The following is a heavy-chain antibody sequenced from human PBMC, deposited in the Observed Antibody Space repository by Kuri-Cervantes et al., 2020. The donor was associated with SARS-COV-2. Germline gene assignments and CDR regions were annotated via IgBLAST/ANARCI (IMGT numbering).Heavy chain of an antibody. CDR3: ARGKGGDNDWFDP. J-gene: IGHJ5*02. D-gene: IGHD1-26*01. CDR1: GGSISSYY. V-gene: IGHV4-4*07. CDR2: IYTSGST. Sequence: GSLRLSCTVSGGSISSYYWSWIRQPAGKGLEWIGRIYTSGSTNYNPSLKSRVTMSVDKSNNQFSLELTSVTAADTAVYYCARGKGGDNDWFDPWGQGTLVTVSS.